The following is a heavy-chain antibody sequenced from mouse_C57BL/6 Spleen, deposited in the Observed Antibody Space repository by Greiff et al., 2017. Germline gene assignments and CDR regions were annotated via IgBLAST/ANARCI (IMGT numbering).Heavy chain of an antibody. D-gene: IGHD3-2*02. CDR3: ARSSRQLKSMDY. J-gene: IGHJ4*01. CDR1: GYTFTDYY. CDR2: INPYNGGT. V-gene: IGHV1-19*01. Sequence: VQLQQSGPVLVKPGASVKMSCKASGYTFTDYYMNWVKQSHGKSLEWIGVINPYNGGTSSNQKFKGKATLTVDKSSSTAYMKLNSLTSEDSTVYCCARSSRQLKSMDYWGQGTSVTVSS.